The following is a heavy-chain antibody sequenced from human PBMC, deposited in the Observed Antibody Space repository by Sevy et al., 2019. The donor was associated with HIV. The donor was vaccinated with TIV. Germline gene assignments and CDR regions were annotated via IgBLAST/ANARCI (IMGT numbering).Heavy chain of an antibody. J-gene: IGHJ6*02. CDR2: IKRDGSEK. Sequence: GGSLRLSCAASGFTFSNYWMSWVRQAPGKGLEWVANIKRDGSEKYYVASVKGRFTISRDNAKNSMYLQMNSLRAEDTAVYYFARDCSSTSCLCGMDVWGQGTTVTVSS. CDR3: ARDCSSTSCLCGMDV. CDR1: GFTFSNYW. D-gene: IGHD2-2*01. V-gene: IGHV3-7*03.